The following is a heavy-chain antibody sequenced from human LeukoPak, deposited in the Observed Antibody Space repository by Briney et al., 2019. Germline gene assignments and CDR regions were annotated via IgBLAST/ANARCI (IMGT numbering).Heavy chain of an antibody. D-gene: IGHD5-24*01. CDR1: GFTFSTYT. CDR3: ARRMAAHAFDI. J-gene: IGHJ3*02. Sequence: PERSLRLSCAASGFTFSTYTMHWVRQAPGKGLEWVAFVSYDGTNKNYADSVKGRFTISRDNSKNTLYLQMNSLRTEDTAVYYCARRMAAHAFDIWGQGTMVTVSS. CDR2: VSYDGTNK. V-gene: IGHV3-30-3*01.